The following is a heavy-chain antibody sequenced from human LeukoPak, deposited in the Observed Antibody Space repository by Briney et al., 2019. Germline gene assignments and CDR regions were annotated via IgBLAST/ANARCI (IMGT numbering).Heavy chain of an antibody. J-gene: IGHJ4*02. CDR3: ARTSTSPKARFDY. CDR1: GGSFSDVY. Sequence: PSETLSLTCGVSGGSFSDVYWSWIRQSPGKGLDWIGKVHHSGRTDYNPSLQSRVTISVDTPKNQFSLKLNSVTAADSAVYYCARTSTSPKARFDYWGRGTLVTVSS. V-gene: IGHV4-34*01. D-gene: IGHD6-6*01. CDR2: VHHSGRT.